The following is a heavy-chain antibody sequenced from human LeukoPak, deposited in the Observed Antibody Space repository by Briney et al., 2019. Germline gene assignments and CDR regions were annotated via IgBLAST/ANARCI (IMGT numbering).Heavy chain of an antibody. CDR2: IYYSGST. CDR3: ARAQWGIAAAGYDY. CDR1: GGSISSYY. J-gene: IGHJ4*02. Sequence: SETLSLTCTVSGGSISSYYWSWIRQPPGKGPEWIGYIYYSGSTNYNPSLNSRVTISVDTSKNQFSLKLSSVTAADTAVYYCARAQWGIAAAGYDYWGQGTLVTVSS. D-gene: IGHD6-13*01. V-gene: IGHV4-59*01.